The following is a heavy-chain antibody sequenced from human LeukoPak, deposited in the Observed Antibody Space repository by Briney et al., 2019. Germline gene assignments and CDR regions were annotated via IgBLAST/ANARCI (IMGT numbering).Heavy chain of an antibody. CDR3: AKDPEPEYSSGWYN. Sequence: GGSLRLSCVASGFTFSSYAMSWVRQAPGKGLEWVSAISGSGGSTYYADSVKGRFTISRDNSKNTLYLQMNSLRAEDTAVYYCAKDPEPEYSSGWYNWGQGTLVTVSS. CDR2: ISGSGGST. J-gene: IGHJ4*02. D-gene: IGHD6-19*01. V-gene: IGHV3-23*01. CDR1: GFTFSSYA.